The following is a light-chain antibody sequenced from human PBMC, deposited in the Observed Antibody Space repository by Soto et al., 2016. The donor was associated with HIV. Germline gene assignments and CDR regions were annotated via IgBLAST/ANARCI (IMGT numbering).Light chain of an antibody. V-gene: IGKV1-5*03. Sequence: DIQMTQFPSTLSASIGDRVTITCRASQSVSVWLAWYHQKPGKAPNLLIFKTSTLEIGVPSRFSGSGPGTDFTLTLSSVQPDDVGTYYCQQYNNVPWTFGQGTKLEMK. J-gene: IGKJ1*01. CDR1: QSVSVW. CDR2: KTS. CDR3: QQYNNVPWT.